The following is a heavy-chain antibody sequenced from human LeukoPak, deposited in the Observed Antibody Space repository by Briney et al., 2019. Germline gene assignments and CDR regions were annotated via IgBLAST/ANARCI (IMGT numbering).Heavy chain of an antibody. Sequence: GGSLRVSCAASGFTFSNAWMSWVRQAPGKGLEWVGRFKSKTDGGTTDYDAPVKGRFTISRDDSKNTLYLQMNSVKTKDTAVYYCTNGDYGLWYWGQGTLVTVSS. CDR1: GFTFSNAW. CDR3: TNGDYGLWY. J-gene: IGHJ4*02. D-gene: IGHD4-17*01. CDR2: FKSKTDGGTT. V-gene: IGHV3-15*01.